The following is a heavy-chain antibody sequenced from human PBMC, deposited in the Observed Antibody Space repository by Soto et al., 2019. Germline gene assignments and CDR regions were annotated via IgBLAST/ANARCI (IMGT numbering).Heavy chain of an antibody. D-gene: IGHD3-22*01. J-gene: IGHJ4*02. Sequence: SVEVSFKASGGHFIDYALSSVRQAPGQGLEWMGGIIPIIATADYAQKFQGRVTITADESTRTAYMEVTSLTSEDTAVYFCARTYDTSGDYTYYFDYWGQGTTVTVSS. CDR2: IIPIIATA. CDR1: GGHFIDYA. CDR3: ARTYDTSGDYTYYFDY. V-gene: IGHV1-69*13.